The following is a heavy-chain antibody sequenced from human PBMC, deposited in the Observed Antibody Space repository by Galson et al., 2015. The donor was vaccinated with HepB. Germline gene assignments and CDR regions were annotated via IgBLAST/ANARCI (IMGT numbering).Heavy chain of an antibody. D-gene: IGHD3-3*01. CDR2: ISGSGDTT. V-gene: IGHV3-23*01. Sequence: SLRLSCAASGFTFSSHAMSWVRQAPGKGLEWVSGISGSGDTTYYAGSVEGRFTISRDNSKNTLYMQINSLTAEDTAVYYCAKRISITFFGPGKNYMDVWDKGTTVTVSS. CDR1: GFTFSSHA. J-gene: IGHJ6*03. CDR3: AKRISITFFGPGKNYMDV.